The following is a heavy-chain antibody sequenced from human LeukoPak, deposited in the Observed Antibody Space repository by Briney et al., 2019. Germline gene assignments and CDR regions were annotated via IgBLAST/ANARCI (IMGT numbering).Heavy chain of an antibody. Sequence: NPGGSLRLSCAASGFTFSDYYMSWIRQAPGKGLEWVSYISSSGSTIYYADSVKGRFTISRDNAKNSLYLQMNSLRAEDTAVYYCARVTTYDFWSGYPDYWGQGTLVTVSS. V-gene: IGHV3-11*01. CDR3: ARVTTYDFWSGYPDY. D-gene: IGHD3-3*01. CDR1: GFTFSDYY. CDR2: ISSSGSTI. J-gene: IGHJ4*02.